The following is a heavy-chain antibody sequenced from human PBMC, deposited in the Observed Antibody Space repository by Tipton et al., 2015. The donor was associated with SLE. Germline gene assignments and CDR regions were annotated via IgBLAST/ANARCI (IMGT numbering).Heavy chain of an antibody. CDR1: GGSFSGYY. Sequence: TLSLTCAVYGGSFSGYYWSWIRQPPGKGLEWIGEINHRGRTNYNPSLKSRVTISVDTSKNQFSRKLSSVTAADTAVYYCARGTEGAFDIWGQGTMVTVSS. V-gene: IGHV4-34*01. CDR3: ARGTEGAFDI. J-gene: IGHJ3*02. CDR2: INHRGRT.